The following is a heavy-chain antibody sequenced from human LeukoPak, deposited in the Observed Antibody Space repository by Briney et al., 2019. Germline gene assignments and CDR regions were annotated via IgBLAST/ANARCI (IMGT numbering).Heavy chain of an antibody. CDR1: GFTFSNAW. V-gene: IGHV3-21*01. CDR3: ARDPYSGLFDY. D-gene: IGHD4-11*01. J-gene: IGHJ4*02. CDR2: ISSSSSYI. Sequence: GGSLGLSCAASGFTFSNAWMNWVRQAPGKGLEWVSSISSSSSYIYYADSVKGRFIISRDNAKNSLYLQMNSLRAKDTAVYYCARDPYSGLFDYWGQGTLVTVSS.